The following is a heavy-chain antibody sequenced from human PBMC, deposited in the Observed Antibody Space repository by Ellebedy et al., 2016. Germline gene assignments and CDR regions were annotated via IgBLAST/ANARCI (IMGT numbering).Heavy chain of an antibody. CDR2: INHSGST. CDR1: GGSFSGYY. Sequence: SETLSLTCAVYGGSFSGYYWSWIRQPPGKGLEWIGEINHSGSTNYNPSLKSRVTISVDTSKNQFSLKLSSVTAADTAVYYCARVGRINWGFYYYYMDVWGKGTTVTVSS. V-gene: IGHV4-34*01. CDR3: ARVGRINWGFYYYYMDV. J-gene: IGHJ6*03. D-gene: IGHD7-27*01.